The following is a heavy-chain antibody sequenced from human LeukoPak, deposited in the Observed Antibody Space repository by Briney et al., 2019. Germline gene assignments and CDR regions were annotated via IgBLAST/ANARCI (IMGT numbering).Heavy chain of an antibody. CDR3: AIITTTHYFGY. J-gene: IGHJ4*02. CDR2: IYHSGST. D-gene: IGHD3-22*01. V-gene: IGHV4-38-2*02. Sequence: SETLSLTCTVSGYSISSGYYWGWIRQPPGKGLEWIGSIYHSGSTYYNPSLKSRVTISVDTSKNRFSLKLSSVTAADTAVYYCAIITTTHYFGYWGQGTLVTVSS. CDR1: GYSISSGYY.